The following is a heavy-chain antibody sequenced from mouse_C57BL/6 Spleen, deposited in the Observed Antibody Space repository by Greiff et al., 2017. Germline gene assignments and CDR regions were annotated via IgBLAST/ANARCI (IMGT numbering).Heavy chain of an antibody. D-gene: IGHD2-2*01. V-gene: IGHV1-64*01. CDR3: ARALSTMVTTAGFAY. CDR1: GYTFTSYW. CDR2: IHPNSGST. J-gene: IGHJ3*01. Sequence: QVQLQQPGAELVKPGASVKLSCKASGYTFTSYWMHWVKQRPGQGLEWLGMIHPNSGSTNYNEKFKSKATLTVDKSSSTAYMQLSSLTSEDSAVYYCARALSTMVTTAGFAYWGQGTLVTVSA.